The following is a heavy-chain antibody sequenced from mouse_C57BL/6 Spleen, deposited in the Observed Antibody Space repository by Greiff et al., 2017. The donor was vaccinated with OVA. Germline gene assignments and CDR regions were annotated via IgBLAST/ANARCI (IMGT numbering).Heavy chain of an antibody. CDR1: GFTFSSYT. CDR3: SRQRYYGSSYLLDY. D-gene: IGHD1-1*01. Sequence: EVHLVESGGGLVKPGGSLKLSCAASGFTFSSYTMSWVRQTPEKRLEWVATISAGGGNTNYPDSVKGRSTISIDNAKNTLYMQMSSLRSEDTALSDGSRQRYYGSSYLLDYWGQGTTLTVSS. V-gene: IGHV5-9*01. CDR2: ISAGGGNT. J-gene: IGHJ2*01.